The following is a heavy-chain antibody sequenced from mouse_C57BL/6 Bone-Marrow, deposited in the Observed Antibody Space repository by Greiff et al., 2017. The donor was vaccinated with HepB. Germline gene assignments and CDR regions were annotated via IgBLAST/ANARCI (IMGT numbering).Heavy chain of an antibody. CDR3: ARRGGSSYVGGYYFDY. CDR1: GYTFTDYY. CDR2: INPNNGGT. D-gene: IGHD1-1*01. J-gene: IGHJ2*01. V-gene: IGHV1-26*01. Sequence: VQLQQSGPELVKPGASVKISCKASGYTFTDYYMNWVKQSHGKSLEWIGDINPNNGGTSYTQKFKGKVTLTVDKSTSTAYMELRSLTSEDSAVYYCARRGGSSYVGGYYFDYWGQGTTLTVSS.